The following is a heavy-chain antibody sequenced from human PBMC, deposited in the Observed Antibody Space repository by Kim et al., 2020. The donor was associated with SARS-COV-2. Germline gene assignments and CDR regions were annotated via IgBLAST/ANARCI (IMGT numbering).Heavy chain of an antibody. J-gene: IGHJ6*02. CDR2: IWYDGSNK. V-gene: IGHV3-33*01. Sequence: GGSLRLSCAASGFTFSSYGMHWVRQAPGKGLEWVAVIWYDGSNKYYADSVKGRFTISRDNSKNTLYLQMNSLRAEDTAVYYCARVFGSITIFGVVFPDYYYGMDVWGQGTTVTVSS. D-gene: IGHD3-3*01. CDR3: ARVFGSITIFGVVFPDYYYGMDV. CDR1: GFTFSSYG.